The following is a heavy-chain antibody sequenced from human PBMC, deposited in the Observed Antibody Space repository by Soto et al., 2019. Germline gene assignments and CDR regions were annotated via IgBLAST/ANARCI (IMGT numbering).Heavy chain of an antibody. D-gene: IGHD6-19*01. Sequence: GGPLRLSCAASGFTFSSYAMSWVRQAPGKGLDWVSAISVSVGSTYYADSVKGRFTISRDNSKNTLYLQMNSLRAEDTAVYYCAKVERAVAGIIGWGQGTLVTVSS. CDR3: AKVERAVAGIIG. CDR2: ISVSVGST. V-gene: IGHV3-23*01. CDR1: GFTFSSYA. J-gene: IGHJ4*02.